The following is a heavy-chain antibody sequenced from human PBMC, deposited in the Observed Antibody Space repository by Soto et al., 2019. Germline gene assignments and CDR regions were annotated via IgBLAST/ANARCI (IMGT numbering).Heavy chain of an antibody. CDR1: GVAIRNSNYY. Sequence: SETLSLTCSVSGVAIRNSNYYWVLIRQPPGMGLEWIGSLYYTASTYYNPSLKSRVTMSVDTSNSQLSLNLSSVTAADTAIYYWAKSYVKSRRDAFEGWGKGKVVTV. CDR2: LYYTAST. J-gene: IGHJ3*01. V-gene: IGHV4-39*01. CDR3: AKSYVKSRRDAFEG. D-gene: IGHD2-2*01.